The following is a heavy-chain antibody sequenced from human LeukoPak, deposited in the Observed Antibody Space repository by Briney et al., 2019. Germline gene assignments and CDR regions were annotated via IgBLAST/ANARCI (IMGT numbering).Heavy chain of an antibody. CDR1: GGSISSYY. J-gene: IGHJ3*02. CDR3: ARVQGAVAGTLLAFDI. D-gene: IGHD6-19*01. V-gene: IGHV4-59*01. CDR2: IYYSGST. Sequence: SETLSLTCTVSGGSISSYYWSWIRQPPGKGLEWIGYIYYSGSTNYNPSLKSRVTISVDTSKNQFSLKLSSVTAADTAVYYCARVQGAVAGTLLAFDIWGQGTMVTVSS.